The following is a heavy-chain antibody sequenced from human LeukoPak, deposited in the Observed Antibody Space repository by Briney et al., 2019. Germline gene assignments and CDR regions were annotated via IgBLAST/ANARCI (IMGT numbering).Heavy chain of an antibody. J-gene: IGHJ3*02. CDR3: ARESGSYEDAFDI. CDR1: GGSISSSSYY. CDR2: IYYSGST. D-gene: IGHD1-26*01. V-gene: IGHV4-39*07. Sequence: SETLSLTCTVSGGSISSSSYYWGWIRQPPGKGLEWIGSIYYSGSTYYNPSLKSRVTISVDTSKNQFSLKLSSVTAADTAVYYCARESGSYEDAFDIWGQGTMVTVSS.